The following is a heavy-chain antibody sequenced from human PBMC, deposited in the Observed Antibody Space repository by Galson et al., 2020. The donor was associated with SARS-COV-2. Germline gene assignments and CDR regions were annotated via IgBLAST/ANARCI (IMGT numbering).Heavy chain of an antibody. J-gene: IGHJ5*02. V-gene: IGHV4-38-2*02. CDR2: ISDNGAT. CDR1: SYSITRGSY. CDR3: VRRGALGYWFDP. Sequence: SETLSLTCTLTSYSITRGSYWGCIRQSPGKGLEWLGTISDNGATPYNPSLRSRVALSLDTSKNQFFLSLTSVTAADTAVYYCVRRGALGYWFDPWGPGALVTVSA. D-gene: IGHD2-15*01.